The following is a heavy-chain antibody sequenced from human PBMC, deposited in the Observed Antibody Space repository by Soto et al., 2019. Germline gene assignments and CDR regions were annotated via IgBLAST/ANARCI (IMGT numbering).Heavy chain of an antibody. CDR2: IDWDDDK. J-gene: IGHJ4*02. CDR3: ARTIAARRVYYFDY. D-gene: IGHD6-6*01. CDR1: GFSLSTSGMR. Sequence: SCPTLVNPTQTLTLTCTFSGFSLSTSGMRVSWIRQPPGKALEWLARIDWDDDKFYSTSLKTRLTISKDTSKNQVVLTMTNMDPVDTATYYCARTIAARRVYYFDYWGQGTLVTVS. V-gene: IGHV2-70*04.